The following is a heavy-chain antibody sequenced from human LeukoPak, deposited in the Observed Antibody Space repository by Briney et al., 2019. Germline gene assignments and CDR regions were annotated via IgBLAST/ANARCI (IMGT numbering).Heavy chain of an antibody. V-gene: IGHV4-4*07. CDR2: IYTSGST. Sequence: PSETLSLTCTVSGGSISSYYWSWIRQPAGKGLEWIGRIYTSGSTNCNPSLKSRVTISVDTSKNQFSLKLSSVTAADTAVYYCARQRYSSSPIDYWGQGTLVTVSS. CDR3: ARQRYSSSPIDY. J-gene: IGHJ4*02. CDR1: GGSISSYY. D-gene: IGHD6-13*01.